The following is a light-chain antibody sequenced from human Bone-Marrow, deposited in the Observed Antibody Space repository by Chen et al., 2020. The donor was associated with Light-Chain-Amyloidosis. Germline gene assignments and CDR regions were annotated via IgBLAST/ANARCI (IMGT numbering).Light chain of an antibody. J-gene: IGLJ1*01. CDR3: SSYPITNTLV. CDR1: SSDVGGDNH. Sequence: QSALTQPASVSGSPGQSITISCTGTSSDVGGDNHVSWYHQHPDKAPKLMIYEVTNLPSWVPDLFSGSKSDNTASLTISGLQTEDEADYFCSSYPITNTLVFGSGTRVTVL. V-gene: IGLV2-14*01. CDR2: EVT.